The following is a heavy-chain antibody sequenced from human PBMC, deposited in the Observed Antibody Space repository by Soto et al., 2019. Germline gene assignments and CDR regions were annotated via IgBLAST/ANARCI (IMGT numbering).Heavy chain of an antibody. V-gene: IGHV1-2*04. CDR1: GYTFTGYY. D-gene: IGHD2-2*01. Sequence: ASVQVSCKASGYTFTGYYMHWVRQAPGQGLEWMGWINPNSGGTNYAQKFQGWVTMTRDTSISTAYMELSRLRSDDTAVNYCARDKILKGVPAAVHYYCYGMDVWGQGTTVTVSS. CDR2: INPNSGGT. J-gene: IGHJ6*02. CDR3: ARDKILKGVPAAVHYYCYGMDV.